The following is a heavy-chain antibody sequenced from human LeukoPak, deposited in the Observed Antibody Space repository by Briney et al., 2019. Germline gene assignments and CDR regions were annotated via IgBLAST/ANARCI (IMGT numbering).Heavy chain of an antibody. V-gene: IGHV4-39*07. D-gene: IGHD3-9*01. Sequence: SETLSLTCTVSGGSISSSSYYWGWIRQPPGKGLEWIGSIYYSGSTYYNPSLKSRVTISVDTSKNQFSLKLSSVTAADTAVYYCARGGDILTGYYINWFDPWGQGTLVTVSS. CDR2: IYYSGST. CDR1: GGSISSSSYY. CDR3: ARGGDILTGYYINWFDP. J-gene: IGHJ5*02.